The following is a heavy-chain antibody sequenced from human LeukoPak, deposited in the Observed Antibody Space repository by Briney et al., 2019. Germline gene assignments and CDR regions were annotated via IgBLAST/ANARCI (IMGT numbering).Heavy chain of an antibody. Sequence: GGSLRLSCAASGFTFSSHGMHWVRQAPGKGLEWVGSIWYDGSNTYHADSVKGRFTISRDNPKNTLYLQMNSLRAEGTAVYYCAREYDFWSRYYYGMDVWGQGTTVTVSS. CDR2: IWYDGSNT. D-gene: IGHD3-3*01. CDR1: GFTFSSHG. J-gene: IGHJ6*02. V-gene: IGHV3-33*01. CDR3: AREYDFWSRYYYGMDV.